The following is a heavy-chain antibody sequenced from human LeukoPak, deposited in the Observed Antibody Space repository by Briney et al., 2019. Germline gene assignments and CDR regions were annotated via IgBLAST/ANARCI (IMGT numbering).Heavy chain of an antibody. CDR3: AKDRDYSSSGASVDY. J-gene: IGHJ4*02. CDR1: GFIFDDYA. V-gene: IGHV3-9*01. D-gene: IGHD6-6*01. Sequence: GGSLRLSCAASGFIFDDYAMHWVRQAPGKGLEWVSGISWNSGSIGYADSVKGRFTISRDNAKNSLYLQMNSLRAGDTALYYCAKDRDYSSSGASVDYWGQGTLVTVSS. CDR2: ISWNSGSI.